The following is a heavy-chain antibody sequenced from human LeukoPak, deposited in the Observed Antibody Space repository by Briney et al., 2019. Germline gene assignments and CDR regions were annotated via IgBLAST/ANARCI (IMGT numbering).Heavy chain of an antibody. V-gene: IGHV4-39*01. CDR3: ARHFSEDGYNAAPFQH. CDR1: GDSISSITYY. J-gene: IGHJ1*01. Sequence: SETLSLTCIVSGDSISSITYYWAWIRQPPGKGLEWIGIICNGRTTYYNPSLKGRVTMSIDTSKNQFSLKLTSVTAADTAVYYCARHFSEDGYNAAPFQHWGQGTLVTV. CDR2: ICNGRTT. D-gene: IGHD5-24*01.